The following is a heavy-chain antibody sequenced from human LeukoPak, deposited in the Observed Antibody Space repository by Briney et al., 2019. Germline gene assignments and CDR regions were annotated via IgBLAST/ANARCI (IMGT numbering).Heavy chain of an antibody. Sequence: GESLRLSCAASGFTFSGSGMHWVRQAPGKGLEWVSVIYSGGSTYYADSVKGRFTISRDNSKNTLYLQMNSLRAEDTAVYYCARTYDSSGYFVDWGQGTLVTVSS. CDR1: GFTFSGSG. CDR2: IYSGGST. D-gene: IGHD3-22*01. J-gene: IGHJ4*02. V-gene: IGHV3-66*01. CDR3: ARTYDSSGYFVD.